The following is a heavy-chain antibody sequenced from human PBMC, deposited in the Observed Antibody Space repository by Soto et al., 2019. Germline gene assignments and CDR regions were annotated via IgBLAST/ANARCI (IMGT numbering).Heavy chain of an antibody. Sequence: TLSLTCAISGDSVSSNSAAWNWIRQSPSRGLEWLGRTYYRSKWYNDYAVSVKSRITINPDTSKNQFSLQLNSVTPEDTAVYYCARDSSGWYADRYYYYGMDVWGQGTTVTVS. CDR3: ARDSSGWYADRYYYYGMDV. V-gene: IGHV6-1*01. J-gene: IGHJ6*02. CDR1: GDSVSSNSAA. D-gene: IGHD6-19*01. CDR2: TYYRSKWYN.